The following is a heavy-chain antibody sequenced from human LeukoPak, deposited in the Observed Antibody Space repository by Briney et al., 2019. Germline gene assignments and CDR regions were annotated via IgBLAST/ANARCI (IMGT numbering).Heavy chain of an antibody. CDR2: IYYSGST. Sequence: SETLSLTCAVYGGSFSGYYWSWIRQPPGKGLEWIGYIYYSGSTNYNPSLKSRVTISVDTSKNQFSLKLSSVTAADTAVYYCARHCDLTSNWFDPWGQGTLVTVSS. CDR3: ARHCDLTSNWFDP. CDR1: GGSFSGYY. J-gene: IGHJ5*02. V-gene: IGHV4-59*01. D-gene: IGHD3-3*01.